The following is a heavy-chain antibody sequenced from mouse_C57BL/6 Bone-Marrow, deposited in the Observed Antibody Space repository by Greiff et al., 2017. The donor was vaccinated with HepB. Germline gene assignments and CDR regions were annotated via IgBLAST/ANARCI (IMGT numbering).Heavy chain of an antibody. J-gene: IGHJ2*01. CDR3: ARGGYYVLFDY. D-gene: IGHD2-3*01. V-gene: IGHV1-82*01. CDR1: GYAFSSSW. CDR2: IYPGDGDT. Sequence: VQLQESGPELVKPGASVKISCKASGYAFSSSWMNWVKQRPGKGLEWIGRIYPGDGDTNYNGKFKGKATLTADKSSSTAYMQLSSLTSEDSAVYFCARGGYYVLFDYWGQGTTLTVSS.